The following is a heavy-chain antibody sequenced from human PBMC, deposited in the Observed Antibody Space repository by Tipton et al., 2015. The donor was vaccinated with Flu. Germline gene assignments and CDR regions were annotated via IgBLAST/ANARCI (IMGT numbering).Heavy chain of an antibody. D-gene: IGHD5-24*01. Sequence: VQLVQSGAEVKKPGESLKISCKGSGYSFTSYWIGWVRQMPGKGLEWMGIIYPGDSDTRYSPSFQGQVTISADKSISTAYLQWSSLKASSTAMYYCVRYGRDGYNVVWYFDLWGRGTLITVSA. V-gene: IGHV5-51*03. J-gene: IGHJ2*01. CDR3: VRYGRDGYNVVWYFDL. CDR1: GYSFTSYW. CDR2: IYPGDSDT.